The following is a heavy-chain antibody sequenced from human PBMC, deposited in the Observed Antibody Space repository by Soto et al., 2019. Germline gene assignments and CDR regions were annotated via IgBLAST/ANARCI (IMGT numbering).Heavy chain of an antibody. J-gene: IGHJ4*02. CDR3: AIGWGHSDSTGYYMFVEQ. Sequence: QVQLVQSGAEVRKHGSSVRVSCKASVGTFSSLAISWVLQAPGQGLEWMGGTIPNFGTADHAQKFQDRVKITADEKTTTAYMDLSGLTSEDTAVYYCAIGWGHSDSTGYYMFVEQWGQGTQVIVSS. CDR2: TIPNFGTA. CDR1: VGTFSSLA. V-gene: IGHV1-69*01. D-gene: IGHD3-22*01.